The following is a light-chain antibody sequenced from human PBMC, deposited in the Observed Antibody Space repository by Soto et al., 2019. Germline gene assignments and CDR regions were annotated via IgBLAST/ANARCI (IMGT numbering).Light chain of an antibody. Sequence: EIVMTQSPATLSVSPGERATLSCRASQSVNSNLAWYQQKPGQAPSLLIYGASTRATGIPARFSGSGSGTEFTLIISSLQSEDFAVYYCQQYNNWPLGFGGGTKVDIK. CDR1: QSVNSN. J-gene: IGKJ4*01. CDR3: QQYNNWPLG. CDR2: GAS. V-gene: IGKV3-15*01.